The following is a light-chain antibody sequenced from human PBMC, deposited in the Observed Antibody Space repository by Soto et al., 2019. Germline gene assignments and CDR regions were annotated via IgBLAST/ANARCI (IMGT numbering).Light chain of an antibody. CDR2: DTF. Sequence: EIVLTQSPATLSLSPGKTATLSCRASQSVSNFLAWYQQKPGQAPRLLIYDTFNRATGIPARFSGSGSGTDFTLTINNLQPEDFAVYYCQQRSNWPKTFGQGTRLDIK. CDR3: QQRSNWPKT. V-gene: IGKV3-11*01. J-gene: IGKJ5*01. CDR1: QSVSNF.